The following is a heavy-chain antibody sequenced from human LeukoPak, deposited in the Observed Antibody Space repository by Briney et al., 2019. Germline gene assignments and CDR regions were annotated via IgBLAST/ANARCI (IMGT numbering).Heavy chain of an antibody. J-gene: IGHJ4*02. CDR2: IIPIFGTA. V-gene: IGHV1-69*05. Sequence: SVKVSCKASGGTFSSYAISWVRQAPGQGLEWMGGIIPIFGTANYAQKFQGRVTITTDESTSTAYMELSSLRSEDTAVYYCARGLYCGGDCYPYWGQGTLVTVSS. CDR1: GGTFSSYA. D-gene: IGHD2-21*02. CDR3: ARGLYCGGDCYPY.